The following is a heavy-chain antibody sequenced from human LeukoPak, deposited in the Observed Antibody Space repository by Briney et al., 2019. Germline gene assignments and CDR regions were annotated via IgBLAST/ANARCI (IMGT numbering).Heavy chain of an antibody. V-gene: IGHV3-33*01. CDR1: GFTFSNHG. D-gene: IGHD1-26*01. J-gene: IGHJ4*02. Sequence: PGGSLRLSCAASGFTFSNHGLHWVRQAPGKGLEWVAVIWPDGSNKYYAGSVKGRFTISRDDSKNTLYLQMNSLRAEDSAVYYCARASGSFDYWGQGTLVTVSS. CDR3: ARASGSFDY. CDR2: IWPDGSNK.